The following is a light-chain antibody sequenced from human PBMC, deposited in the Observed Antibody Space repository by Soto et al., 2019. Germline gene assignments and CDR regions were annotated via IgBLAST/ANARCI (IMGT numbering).Light chain of an antibody. CDR3: SSYTIFSTYV. CDR1: SSDVGGYKY. CDR2: EVT. V-gene: IGLV2-14*01. Sequence: QPVLTQPASVSGSPGQSITISCTGTSSDVGGYKYVSWYQQHPGKAPKLMIYEVTNRPSGVSNRFSGSKSGNTASLTISGLQAEDEADYYCSSYTIFSTYVFGTGTKLTVL. J-gene: IGLJ1*01.